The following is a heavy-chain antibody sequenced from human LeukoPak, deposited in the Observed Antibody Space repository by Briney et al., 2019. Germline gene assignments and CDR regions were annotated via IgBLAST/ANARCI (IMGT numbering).Heavy chain of an antibody. CDR3: ARQKLQLRPEAAFDI. CDR1: GRSISSSSYY. CDR2: IYYSGST. V-gene: IGHV4-39*01. Sequence: SETLSLTCTVSGRSISSSSYYWGWIRQPPGKGLEWIGSIYYSGSTYYNPSLKSRVTISVDTSKNQFSLKLSSVTAADTAVYYCARQKLQLRPEAAFDIWGQGTMVTVSS. J-gene: IGHJ3*02. D-gene: IGHD1-7*01.